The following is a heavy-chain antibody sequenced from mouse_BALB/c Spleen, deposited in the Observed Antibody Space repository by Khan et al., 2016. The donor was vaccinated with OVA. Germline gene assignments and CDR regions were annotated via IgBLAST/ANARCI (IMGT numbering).Heavy chain of an antibody. CDR3: ARGYEFLAY. CDR2: VNPNNGDT. V-gene: IGHV1-26*01. Sequence: VQLKQSGPDLVKPGASVKISCKASGYSFTVYYMTWVKQSHGKSPEWIGRVNPNNGDTNYNQNFKGKAILTVDKSSNTAYMELRSLTSEDSAVFCWARGYEFLAYWGQGTLVTVSA. CDR1: GYSFTVYY. D-gene: IGHD2-14*01. J-gene: IGHJ3*01.